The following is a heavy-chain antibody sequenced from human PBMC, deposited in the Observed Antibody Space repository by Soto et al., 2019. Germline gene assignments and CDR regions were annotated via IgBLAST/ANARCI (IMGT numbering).Heavy chain of an antibody. Sequence: GGSLRLSCAASGFTFSSYAMSWVRQAPGKGLEWVSAISGSGGSTYYADSVKGRFTISRDNSKNTLYLQMNSLRAEDTAVYYCAKEEGDLSLWDYYMDVWGKGTTVTVSS. V-gene: IGHV3-23*01. CDR3: AKEEGDLSLWDYYMDV. D-gene: IGHD2-21*01. CDR2: ISGSGGST. J-gene: IGHJ6*03. CDR1: GFTFSSYA.